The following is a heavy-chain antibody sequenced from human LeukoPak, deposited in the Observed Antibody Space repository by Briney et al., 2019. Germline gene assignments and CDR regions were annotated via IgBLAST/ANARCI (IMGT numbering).Heavy chain of an antibody. J-gene: IGHJ3*02. D-gene: IGHD5-18*01. CDR1: GFTFSSYA. CDR3: ARSAYSYGLSYAFDI. Sequence: PGGYLRLSCAASGFTFSSYAMHWVRQAPGKGLEWVAVISYDGSNKYYADSVKGRFTISRDNSKNTLYLQMNSLRAEDTAVYYCARSAYSYGLSYAFDIWGQRTMVTVSS. V-gene: IGHV3-30*04. CDR2: ISYDGSNK.